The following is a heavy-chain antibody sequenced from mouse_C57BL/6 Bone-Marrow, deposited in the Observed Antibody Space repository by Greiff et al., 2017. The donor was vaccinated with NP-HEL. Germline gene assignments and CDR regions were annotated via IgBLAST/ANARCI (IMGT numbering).Heavy chain of an antibody. CDR1: GYTFTSYW. J-gene: IGHJ4*01. Sequence: VQLQQPGAELVMPGASVKLSCKASGYTFTSYWMHWVKQRPGQGLEWIGEIDPSDSYTNYNQKFKGKSTLTVDKSSSTAYMQLSSLTSEDSAVYYCARGWGYYAMDYWGQGTSVTVSS. V-gene: IGHV1-69*01. CDR3: ARGWGYYAMDY. D-gene: IGHD2-3*01. CDR2: IDPSDSYT.